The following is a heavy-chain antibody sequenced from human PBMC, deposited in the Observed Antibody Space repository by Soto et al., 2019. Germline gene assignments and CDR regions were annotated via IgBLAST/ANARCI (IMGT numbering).Heavy chain of an antibody. J-gene: IGHJ6*02. CDR1: GFPFNNYA. Sequence: PGGSLRLSCAASGFPFNNYAMSRVRQGSGKGLDWISAISGSRSTTYYADSVKGRFTISKDNSKTTIYLQMNNLRAEDTALYYCARCFKGRYGYLKQRMDVWGQGTTVTVSS. CDR2: ISGSRSTT. CDR3: ARCFKGRYGYLKQRMDV. D-gene: IGHD5-18*01. V-gene: IGHV3-23*01.